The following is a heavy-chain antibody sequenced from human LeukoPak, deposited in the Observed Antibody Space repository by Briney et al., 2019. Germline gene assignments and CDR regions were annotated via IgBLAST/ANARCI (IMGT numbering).Heavy chain of an antibody. Sequence: SETLSLTCTVSGGSISSYYWSWIRQPPGKGLEWIGYIYYSGSTNYNPSLKSRVTISVDTSKNQFFLKLSSVTAADTAVYYCARFRPTGYSSRWLDYWGQGTLVTVSS. CDR2: IYYSGST. D-gene: IGHD6-13*01. CDR3: ARFRPTGYSSRWLDY. CDR1: GGSISSYY. J-gene: IGHJ4*02. V-gene: IGHV4-59*08.